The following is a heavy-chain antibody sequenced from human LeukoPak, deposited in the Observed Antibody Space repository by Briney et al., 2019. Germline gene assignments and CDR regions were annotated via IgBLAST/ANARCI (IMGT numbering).Heavy chain of an antibody. V-gene: IGHV4-34*01. D-gene: IGHD3-16*01. Sequence: PSENLSLTCAVYGGSFSGYYWSWIRQPPGKGLEWIGEINHSGSTNYNPSLKSRVTISVDTSKNQFSLKLSSVTAADTAVYYCASRYDYVWGNPLRYWGQGTLVTVSS. CDR2: INHSGST. CDR1: GGSFSGYY. CDR3: ASRYDYVWGNPLRY. J-gene: IGHJ4*02.